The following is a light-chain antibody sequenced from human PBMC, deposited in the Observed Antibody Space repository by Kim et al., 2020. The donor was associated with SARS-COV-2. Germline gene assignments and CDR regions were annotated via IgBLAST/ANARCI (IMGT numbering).Light chain of an antibody. CDR2: GKN. CDR1: SLRSYY. V-gene: IGLV3-19*01. CDR3: NSRDSSGNQV. J-gene: IGLJ2*01. Sequence: SSELTQDPAVSVALGQTVRITCQGDSLRSYYASWYQQKPGRAPVLVIYGKNNRPSGIPDRFSGSSSGNTASLTITGAQAEDEADYYCNSRDSSGNQVFGGGTQLTVL.